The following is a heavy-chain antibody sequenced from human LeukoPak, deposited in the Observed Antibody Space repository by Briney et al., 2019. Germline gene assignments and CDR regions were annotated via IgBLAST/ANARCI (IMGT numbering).Heavy chain of an antibody. D-gene: IGHD3-16*01. V-gene: IGHV3-23*01. CDR1: GFTFSSYA. J-gene: IGHJ4*02. CDR2: ISGSGGST. CDR3: ARDPSLYVGVDY. Sequence: GGSLRLSCAASGFTFSSYAMSWVRQAPGKGLEWVSAISGSGGSTYYADSVKGRFTISRDNSKNTLYLQMNSLRAEDTAVYYCARDPSLYVGVDYRGQGTLVTVSS.